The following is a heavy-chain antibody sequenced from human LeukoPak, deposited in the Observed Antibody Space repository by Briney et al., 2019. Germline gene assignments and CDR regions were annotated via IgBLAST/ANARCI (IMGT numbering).Heavy chain of an antibody. CDR1: GYSFTNYW. CDR2: IYPGDSDT. CDR3: ARHVRLGERSLDY. Sequence: GESLKISCKGSGYSFTNYWIGWVRQVPGKGLEWMGIIYPGDSDTRYSPSFQGQVTISADKSISTAYLQWSSLKASDTAICYCARHVRLGERSLDYWGQGTLVTVSS. J-gene: IGHJ4*02. V-gene: IGHV5-51*01. D-gene: IGHD3-16*01.